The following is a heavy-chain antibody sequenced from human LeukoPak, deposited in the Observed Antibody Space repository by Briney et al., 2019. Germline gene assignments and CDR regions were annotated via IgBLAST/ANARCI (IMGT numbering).Heavy chain of an antibody. CDR2: INQDETEE. V-gene: IGHV3-7*01. Sequence: GGSLRLSCAASGFTFSSYEMNWVRQAPGKGLEWVANINQDETEENYLDSVKGRFTISRDNAKNSLYLQMSSLRAEDTAIYYCVRYPREQPGSVAFDIWGQGTMVTVSS. D-gene: IGHD6-13*01. CDR1: GFTFSSYE. J-gene: IGHJ3*02. CDR3: VRYPREQPGSVAFDI.